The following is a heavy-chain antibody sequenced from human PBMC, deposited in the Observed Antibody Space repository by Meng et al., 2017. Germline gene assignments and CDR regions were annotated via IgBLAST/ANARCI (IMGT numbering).Heavy chain of an antibody. D-gene: IGHD1-26*01. V-gene: IGHV6-1*01. CDR3: ARGSYSFDS. J-gene: IGHJ4*02. CDR2: AYYRSKWYH. Sequence: QIPLHQSGPGLVKPSQTLSLICAISGDSVSSNSAAWNWIRQSPSRGLEWLGRAYYRSKWYHDYAESVKSRISIDPDTSKNQFSLQLRSVTPEDSAVYYCARGSYSFDSWGQRTLVTVSS. CDR1: GDSVSSNSAA.